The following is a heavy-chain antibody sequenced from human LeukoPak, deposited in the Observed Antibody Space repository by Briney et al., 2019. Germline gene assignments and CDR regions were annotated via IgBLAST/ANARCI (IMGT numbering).Heavy chain of an antibody. CDR1: GFTFSSYA. CDR2: ISYDGPNK. V-gene: IGHV3-30*04. CDR3: ASVSWYEGY. Sequence: GGSLRLSCAASGFTFSSYAMHWVRQAPGKGLEWVAAISYDGPNKYYVDSVKGRFTISRDNSKNTLYLQMNSLRAEDTAVYYCASVSWYEGYWGQGTLVTVSS. D-gene: IGHD6-13*01. J-gene: IGHJ4*02.